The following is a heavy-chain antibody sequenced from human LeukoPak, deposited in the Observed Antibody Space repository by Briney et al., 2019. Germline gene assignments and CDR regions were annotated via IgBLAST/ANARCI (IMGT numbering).Heavy chain of an antibody. V-gene: IGHV6-1*01. CDR1: GESVSSDDAS. D-gene: IGHD5-24*01. J-gene: IGHJ4*02. CDR2: TYYRSKWYY. Sequence: SQTLSLTCAISGESVSSDDASWSWIRQSPSRGLEWLGRTYYRSKWYYEYAVSVKSRITVNPDTSKNQFSLQLNSVTPDDTAIYYCVRGNYNSDYWGQGTLVTVSS. CDR3: VRGNYNSDY.